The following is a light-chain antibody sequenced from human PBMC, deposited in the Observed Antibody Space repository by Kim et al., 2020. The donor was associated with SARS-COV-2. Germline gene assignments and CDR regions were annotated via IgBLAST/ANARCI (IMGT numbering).Light chain of an antibody. J-gene: IGLJ2*01. CDR3: QVYDSSSTSVV. CDR2: RDY. CDR1: NIKYKE. Sequence: APGQTATITCGGDNIKYKEVQWYQQRQGQAPVLVIYRDYTRAFGIPERFSASTADNAATLTISRAQVEDEADYYCQVYDSSSTSVVFGGGTKLTVL. V-gene: IGLV3-9*01.